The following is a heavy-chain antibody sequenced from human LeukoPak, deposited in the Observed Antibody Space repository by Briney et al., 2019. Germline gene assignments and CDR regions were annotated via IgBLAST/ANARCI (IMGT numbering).Heavy chain of an antibody. CDR1: GFTFDDHG. J-gene: IGHJ4*02. CDR2: ITWNGGTT. V-gene: IGHV3-20*01. D-gene: IGHD5-18*01. Sequence: GGSLRLSCAASGFTFDDHGMNWVRQAPGKGLEWVSGITWNGGTTGYSDTVRGRFTISRDNAKNSLYLQMNSLRAEDTAFYRCVRDRSYGAFDSWGLGTLVTVSS. CDR3: VRDRSYGAFDS.